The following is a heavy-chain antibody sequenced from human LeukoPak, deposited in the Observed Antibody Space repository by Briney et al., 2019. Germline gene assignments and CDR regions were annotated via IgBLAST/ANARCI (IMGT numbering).Heavy chain of an antibody. CDR1: GFTFNSYG. D-gene: IGHD1-26*01. V-gene: IGHV3-30*02. Sequence: PGGSLRLSCAASGFTFNSYGMHWVRQAPGKGLEWVAFIRYDGSNKYSADSVKDRFTISRDNSKNTLYLQMNSLRAEDTAVYYCAKDFESYTSDSFHIWGQGTMVTVSS. J-gene: IGHJ3*02. CDR3: AKDFESYTSDSFHI. CDR2: IRYDGSNK.